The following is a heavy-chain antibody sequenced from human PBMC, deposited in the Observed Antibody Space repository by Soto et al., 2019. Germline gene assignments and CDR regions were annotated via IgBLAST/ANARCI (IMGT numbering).Heavy chain of an antibody. CDR3: AKGRDSAPDY. CDR1: GLSFSSYA. V-gene: IGHV3-23*01. CDR2: ISGSGGST. D-gene: IGHD2-15*01. J-gene: IGHJ4*02. Sequence: GGSLRLACAAGGLSFSSYAMSWVRQAPGKGLEWVSAISGSGGSTYYADSVKGRFTISRDNSKNTLYLQMNSLRAEDKAVYYCAKGRDSAPDYWAQGTLVPVSS.